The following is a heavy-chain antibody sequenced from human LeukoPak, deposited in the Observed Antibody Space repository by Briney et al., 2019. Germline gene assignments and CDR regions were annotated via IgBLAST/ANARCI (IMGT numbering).Heavy chain of an antibody. D-gene: IGHD5-18*01. CDR1: GGSFSGYY. Sequence: PSETLSLTCDVYGGSFSGYYWSWIRQPPGKGLEWIGEINHSGSTNYNPSLKSRVTISVDTSKNQFSLKLSSVTAADTAVYYCARYGLRALDAFDIWGQGTMVTVSS. J-gene: IGHJ3*02. CDR2: INHSGST. V-gene: IGHV4-34*01. CDR3: ARYGLRALDAFDI.